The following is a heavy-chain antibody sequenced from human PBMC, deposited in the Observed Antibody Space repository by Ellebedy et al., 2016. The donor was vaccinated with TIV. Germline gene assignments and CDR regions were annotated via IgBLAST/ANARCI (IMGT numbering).Heavy chain of an antibody. D-gene: IGHD6-13*01. CDR1: GGSISSSSYY. J-gene: IGHJ4*02. V-gene: IGHV4-39*01. CDR2: IYYSGST. CDR3: ARLTEQPLD. Sequence: SETLSLXXTVSGGSISSSSYYWGWIRQPPGKGLEWIGSIYYSGSTYYNPSLKSRVTISVDTSKNQFSLKLSSVTAADTAVYYCARLTEQPLDWGQGTLVTVSS.